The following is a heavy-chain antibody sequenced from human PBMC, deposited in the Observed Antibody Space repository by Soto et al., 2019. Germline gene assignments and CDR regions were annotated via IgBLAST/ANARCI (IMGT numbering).Heavy chain of an antibody. D-gene: IGHD2-8*01. Sequence: EVQLVESGGGLVQPGGSLRLSCAASGFTFSSYSMNWVRHAPGKGLECVSYISSSSSTIYYADSVKGRFTISRDNAKNSLYLQMNRLRAEDTAVYYCAREEVLMVYGNFDYWGQGTLVTVSS. CDR3: AREEVLMVYGNFDY. CDR1: GFTFSSYS. V-gene: IGHV3-48*01. J-gene: IGHJ4*02. CDR2: ISSSSSTI.